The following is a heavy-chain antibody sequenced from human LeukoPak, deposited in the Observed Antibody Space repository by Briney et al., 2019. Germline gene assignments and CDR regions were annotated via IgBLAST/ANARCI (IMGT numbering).Heavy chain of an antibody. D-gene: IGHD3-22*01. CDR1: GGSISSYY. CDR3: AREGDDSSGYYPS. J-gene: IGHJ5*02. V-gene: IGHV4-59*01. Sequence: SETLSLTCTVSGGSISSYYWSWIRQPPGKGLEWIGYIYYSGSTNYNPSLKSRVTISVDTSKNQFSLKLSSVTAADTAVYYCAREGDDSSGYYPSWGQGTLVTVSS. CDR2: IYYSGST.